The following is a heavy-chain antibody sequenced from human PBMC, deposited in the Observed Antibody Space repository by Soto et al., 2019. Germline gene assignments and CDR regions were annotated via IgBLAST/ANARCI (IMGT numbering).Heavy chain of an antibody. J-gene: IGHJ5*02. CDR1: GGSISSYY. V-gene: IGHV4-59*08. CDR3: ARECYYDSSGYPNWFDP. CDR2: IYYSGST. Sequence: QVQLQESGPGLVKPSETLSLTCTVSGGSISSYYWSWIRQPPGKGLEWIGYIYYSGSTNYNPSLKSRVTLSVAAPQNQFSLKLSSVTAAATAVYYCARECYYDSSGYPNWFDPWGQGTLVTVSS. D-gene: IGHD3-22*01.